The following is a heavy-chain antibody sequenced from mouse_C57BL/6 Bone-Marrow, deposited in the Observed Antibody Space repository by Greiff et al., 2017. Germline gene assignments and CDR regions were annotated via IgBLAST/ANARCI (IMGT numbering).Heavy chain of an antibody. D-gene: IGHD5-5*01. Sequence: EVKLLESGGGLVQPGGSMKLSCVASGFTFSNYWMNWVRQSPEKGLEWVAQIRLKSDNYATHYAESVKGRFTISRDDSKSSVYLQMNNLRAEDTGIYHCTDLPYFDYWGQGTTLTVSS. J-gene: IGHJ2*01. CDR3: TDLPYFDY. CDR2: IRLKSDNYAT. CDR1: GFTFSNYW. V-gene: IGHV6-3*01.